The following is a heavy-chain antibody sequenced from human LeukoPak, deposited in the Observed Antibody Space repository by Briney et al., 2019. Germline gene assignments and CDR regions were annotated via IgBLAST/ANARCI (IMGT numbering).Heavy chain of an antibody. D-gene: IGHD2-15*01. CDR3: ARDMAKVVVAATYYYYGMDV. Sequence: GGSLRLSCAASGFTFSSYAMSWVRQAPGKGLEWVSAISGSGGSTYYADSVKGRFTISRDNAKNSLYLQMNSLRAEDTAVYYCARDMAKVVVAATYYYYGMDVWGQGTTVTVSS. J-gene: IGHJ6*02. V-gene: IGHV3-23*01. CDR1: GFTFSSYA. CDR2: ISGSGGST.